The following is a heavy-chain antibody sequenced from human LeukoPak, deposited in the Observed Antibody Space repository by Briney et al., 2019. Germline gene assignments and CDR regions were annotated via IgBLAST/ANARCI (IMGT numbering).Heavy chain of an antibody. D-gene: IGHD3-9*01. CDR2: IYYSGST. V-gene: IGHV4-59*01. Sequence: SETLSLTCTVSGGSISGYYWSWIREPPGKGLEWIGYIYYSGSTNYNPSLKSRVTISVDTSKNQFSLKLSSVTAADTAVYYCARATNYAILTGYNYFDYWGQGTLVTVSS. CDR1: GGSISGYY. CDR3: ARATNYAILTGYNYFDY. J-gene: IGHJ4*02.